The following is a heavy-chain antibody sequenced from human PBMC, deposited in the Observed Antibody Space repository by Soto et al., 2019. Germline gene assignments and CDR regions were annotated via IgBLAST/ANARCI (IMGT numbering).Heavy chain of an antibody. CDR3: ARLRGAEYYYYYMDV. Sequence: SETLSLTCAVYGGSFSGYYGSWIRQPPGKGLEWIGEINHSGSTNYNPSLKSRVTISVDTSKNQFSLKLSSVTAADTAVYYCARLRGAEYYYYYMDVWGKGTTVTVSS. J-gene: IGHJ6*03. CDR1: GGSFSGYY. CDR2: INHSGST. V-gene: IGHV4-34*01.